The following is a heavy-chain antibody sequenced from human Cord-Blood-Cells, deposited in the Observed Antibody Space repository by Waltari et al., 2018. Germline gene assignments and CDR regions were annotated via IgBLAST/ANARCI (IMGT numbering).Heavy chain of an antibody. V-gene: IGHV4-34*01. D-gene: IGHD6-6*01. CDR3: ARGLSRPEYSSSSWFDP. CDR2: INHRGST. Sequence: QVQLQQWGAGLLKPSETLSPTCAVYGGSFSGYYWSWMRQPPGKGREWIGEINHRGSTNYNPSRKSRVTISVDTSKNQFSLKLSSVTAADTAVYYCARGLSRPEYSSSSWFDPWGQGTLVTVSS. J-gene: IGHJ5*02. CDR1: GGSFSGYY.